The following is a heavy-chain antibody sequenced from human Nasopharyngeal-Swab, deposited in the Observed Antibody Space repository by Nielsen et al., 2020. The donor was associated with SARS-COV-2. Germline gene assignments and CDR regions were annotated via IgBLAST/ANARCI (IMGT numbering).Heavy chain of an antibody. CDR3: AKDPFYDFWSGYYFDY. CDR2: IYSGGST. D-gene: IGHD3-3*01. J-gene: IGHJ4*02. V-gene: IGHV3-53*01. Sequence: VRQAPGKGLEWVSVIYSGGSTYYADSVKGRFTISRDNSKNTLYLQMNSLRAEDTAVYYCAKDPFYDFWSGYYFDYWGQGTLVTVSS.